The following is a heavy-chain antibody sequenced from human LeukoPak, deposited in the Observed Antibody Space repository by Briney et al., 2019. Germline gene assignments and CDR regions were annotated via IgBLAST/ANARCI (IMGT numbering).Heavy chain of an antibody. CDR2: ISGSGGST. V-gene: IGHV3-23*01. J-gene: IGHJ3*02. CDR3: AAGPIDQPAHAFDI. CDR1: GFTFSSYA. D-gene: IGHD1-14*01. Sequence: GGALRLSCAASGFTFSSYAMSWVRQAPGKGLERASAISGSGGSTYYAASVKCRFSISRDNSKNTLYLQMNSLRAEDTAVYYCAAGPIDQPAHAFDIWGQGTMVTVSS.